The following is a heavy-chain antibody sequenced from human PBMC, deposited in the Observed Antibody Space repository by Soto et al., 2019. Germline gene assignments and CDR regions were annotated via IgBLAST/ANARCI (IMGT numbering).Heavy chain of an antibody. D-gene: IGHD6-19*01. CDR3: ANVPRRAVADPFDY. V-gene: IGHV3-23*01. CDR2: ISGSGGST. J-gene: IGHJ4*02. CDR1: GFTFSSYA. Sequence: GGSLRLSCAASGFTFSSYAMSWVRQAPGKGLEWVSAISGSGGSTYYADSVKGRFTISRDNSKNSLYLQMNSLRAEDTAVYYCANVPRRAVADPFDYWGQGTLVTVSS.